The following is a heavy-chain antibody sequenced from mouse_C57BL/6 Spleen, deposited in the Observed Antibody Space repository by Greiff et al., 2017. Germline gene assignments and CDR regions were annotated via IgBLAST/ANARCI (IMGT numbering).Heavy chain of an antibody. CDR1: GFTFSDYG. Sequence: EVQVVESGGGLVKPGGSLKLSCAASGFTFSDYGMHWVRQAPEKGLEWVAYISSGSSTIYYADTVKGRFTISRDNAKNTLFLQMTSLRSEDTAMYYCAKIALRRDWYFDVWGTGTTVTVSS. CDR2: ISSGSSTI. D-gene: IGHD1-2*01. J-gene: IGHJ1*03. V-gene: IGHV5-17*01. CDR3: AKIALRRDWYFDV.